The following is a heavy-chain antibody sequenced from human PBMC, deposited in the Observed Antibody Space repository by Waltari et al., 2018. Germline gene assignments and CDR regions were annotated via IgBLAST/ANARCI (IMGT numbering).Heavy chain of an antibody. D-gene: IGHD3-3*01. CDR3: ARGADL. CDR2: ISGDGSTI. Sequence: EVQLVESGGGLVQPGGALRLPCAASGFTLSCTRPTCVRPVPGKGLVWVSRISGDGSTINYADSVKGRFTISRDTAKNTLYLQMNSLRAEDTAVYYCARGADLRGQGILVTVSS. CDR1: GFTLSCTR. V-gene: IGHV3-74*01. J-gene: IGHJ4*02.